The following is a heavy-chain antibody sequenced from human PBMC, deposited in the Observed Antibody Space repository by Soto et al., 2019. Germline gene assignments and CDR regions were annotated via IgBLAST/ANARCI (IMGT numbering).Heavy chain of an antibody. Sequence: GASVKVSCKVSGYTLTELSMHWVRQAPGKGLEWMGGFDPEDGETIYAQKFQGRVTMTEDTSTDTAYMELSSLRSEDTAVYYCATSGPPAVADIPRFDPWGQGTLVTVSS. CDR3: ATSGPPAVADIPRFDP. CDR2: FDPEDGET. V-gene: IGHV1-24*01. J-gene: IGHJ5*02. D-gene: IGHD6-19*01. CDR1: GYTLTELS.